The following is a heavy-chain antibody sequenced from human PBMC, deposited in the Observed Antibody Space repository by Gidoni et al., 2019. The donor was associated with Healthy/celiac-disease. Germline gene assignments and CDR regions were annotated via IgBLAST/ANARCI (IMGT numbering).Heavy chain of an antibody. CDR3: ARDPHYNWNDFYAFDI. CDR1: GYSISSGYY. J-gene: IGHJ3*02. CDR2: IYHSGST. D-gene: IGHD1-20*01. V-gene: IGHV4-38-2*02. Sequence: QVQLQESGPGLVKPSETLSLTCTVSGYSISSGYYWGWIRQPPGKGLEWIGSIYHSGSTYYNPSLKSRVTISVDTSKNQFSLKLSSVTAADTAVYYCARDPHYNWNDFYAFDIWGQGTMVTVSS.